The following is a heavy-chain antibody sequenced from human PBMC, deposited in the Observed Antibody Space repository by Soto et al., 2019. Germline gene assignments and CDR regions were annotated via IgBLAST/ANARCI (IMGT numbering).Heavy chain of an antibody. V-gene: IGHV1-69*06. CDR2: IIPIFGTA. CDR1: GGTFSSYA. J-gene: IGHJ6*02. CDR3: ADSSGYRASYYYYGMDV. Sequence: SVKVSCKASGGTFSSYAISWVRQAPGQGLEWMGGIIPIFGTANYAQKFQGRVTITADKSTSTAYMELSSLRSEDTAVYYCADSSGYRASYYYYGMDVWGQGTTVTVSS. D-gene: IGHD3-22*01.